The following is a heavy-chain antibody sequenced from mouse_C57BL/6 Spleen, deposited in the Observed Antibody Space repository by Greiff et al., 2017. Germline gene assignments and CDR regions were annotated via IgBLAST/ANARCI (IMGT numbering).Heavy chain of an antibody. CDR1: GYTFTSYG. V-gene: IGHV1-81*01. J-gene: IGHJ4*01. CDR2: LHPRSGNT. Sequence: QVQLQQSGAELARPGASVKMSCKASGYTFTSYGISWVKQRTGQGLEWIGELHPRSGNTNYNEKFKGKATLTADKSSSTAYMELRSLTSESAAVYFYARDVDYDYAMDYWGQGTSVTVSS. CDR3: ARDVDYDYAMDY. D-gene: IGHD2-4*01.